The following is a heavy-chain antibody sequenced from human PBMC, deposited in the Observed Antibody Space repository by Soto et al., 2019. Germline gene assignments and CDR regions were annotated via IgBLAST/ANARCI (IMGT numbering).Heavy chain of an antibody. CDR1: GFNFNVYS. CDR2: ISSSSNYI. D-gene: IGHD3-10*01. V-gene: IGHV3-21*01. J-gene: IGHJ5*01. CDR3: ERDRGSEVLDS. Sequence: GGSLRLSCAASGFNFNVYSMNWVRQAPGKGLEWISPISSSSNYIHYRDSVRGRFTISRDNAKNSLYLQLDSLRVEDTAVYFCERDRGSEVLDSWGQGTMVTVYS.